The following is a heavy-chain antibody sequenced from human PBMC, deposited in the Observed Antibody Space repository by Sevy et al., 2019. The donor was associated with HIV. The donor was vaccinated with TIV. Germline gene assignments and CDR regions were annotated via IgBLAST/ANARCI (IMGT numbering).Heavy chain of an antibody. D-gene: IGHD2-21*02. J-gene: IGHJ4*02. CDR2: ISYSGTNK. V-gene: IGHV3-30-3*01. CDR3: ASVAVEYCTDDCYHRFDY. CDR1: GFTFTLYA. Sequence: GGSLRLSCAASGFTFTLYAIHWVRQAPGKGLEWVALISYSGTNKYYADSVKGRFTISRDHSKNTAYLQMNNLRTDDTAVYYCASVAVEYCTDDCYHRFDYWGQGTQVTVSS.